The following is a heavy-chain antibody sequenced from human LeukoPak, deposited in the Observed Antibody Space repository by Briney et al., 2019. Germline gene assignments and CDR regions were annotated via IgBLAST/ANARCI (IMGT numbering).Heavy chain of an antibody. CDR2: IHPGNSQT. D-gene: IGHD2/OR15-2a*01. Sequence: KPGESLKISCKGHGYSITSYWLGWVRQMPGEGLEWMGIIHPGNSQTKYSPSFQGQVTISADRSINTAYLQWSSLQASDTAMYYCAREYWGNLDYWGQGTLVTVSS. CDR1: GYSITSYW. CDR3: AREYWGNLDY. J-gene: IGHJ4*02. V-gene: IGHV5-51*01.